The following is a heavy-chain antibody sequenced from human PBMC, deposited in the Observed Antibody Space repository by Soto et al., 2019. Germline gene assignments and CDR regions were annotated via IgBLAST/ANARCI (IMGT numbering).Heavy chain of an antibody. CDR1: GFTVSSNH. J-gene: IGHJ4*02. CDR2: IYHRGDT. Sequence: VQLVESGGGLIQPGGSLRLSCAASGFTVSSNHMTWIRQAPGRGPEWVSTIYHRGDTFYADSVKGRFAISRDNSKNXXXXXXXXXXXXXXXXXXXXXXXXXXKDGYWGQGTLVTVSS. D-gene: IGHD2-15*01. CDR3: XXXXXXXKDGY. V-gene: IGHV3-53*01.